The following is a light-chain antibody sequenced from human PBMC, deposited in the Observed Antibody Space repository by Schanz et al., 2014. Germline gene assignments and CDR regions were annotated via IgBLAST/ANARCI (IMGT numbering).Light chain of an antibody. V-gene: IGLV2-8*01. CDR2: EVS. CDR1: SSDVGGYKY. CDR3: CSYAGSYVV. Sequence: QSALTQPASVSGSPGQSITISCTGTSSDVGGYKYVSWYQQHPGKAPKLMIYEVSKRPSGVPDRFSASKSGNTASLTISGLQGDDEADYYCCSYAGSYVVFGGGTKLTVL. J-gene: IGLJ2*01.